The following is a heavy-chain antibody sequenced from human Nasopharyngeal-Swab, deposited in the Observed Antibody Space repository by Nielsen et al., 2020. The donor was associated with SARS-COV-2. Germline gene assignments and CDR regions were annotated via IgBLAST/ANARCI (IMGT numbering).Heavy chain of an antibody. V-gene: IGHV4-34*01. J-gene: IGHJ5*02. CDR3: ARIRQWLVNNWFDP. Sequence: SETLSLTCAVYGGSFSGYYWSWIRQPPGKGLEWIGEINQSGSTNYNPSLKSRVTISVDTSKNQFSLKLSSVTAADTAVYYCARIRQWLVNNWFDPWGKGTLVTVSS. CDR1: GGSFSGYY. CDR2: INQSGST. D-gene: IGHD6-19*01.